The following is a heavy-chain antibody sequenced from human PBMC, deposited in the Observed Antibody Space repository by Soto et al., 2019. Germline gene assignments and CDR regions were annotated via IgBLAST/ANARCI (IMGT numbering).Heavy chain of an antibody. J-gene: IGHJ4*02. V-gene: IGHV3-72*01. CDR2: IKNKANSYTT. D-gene: IGHD6-19*01. Sequence: EVQLVESGGGLVKPEGSLRLSCAASGFTFSDHYMDWVRQAPGKGLEWVGRIKNKANSYTTEYAAPVKGRFIISRDDSKTSVFLQMNRLKTADTSVYYFTRVRLVISLSSDYGGQGILVTVSS. CDR1: GFTFSDHY. CDR3: TRVRLVISLSSDY.